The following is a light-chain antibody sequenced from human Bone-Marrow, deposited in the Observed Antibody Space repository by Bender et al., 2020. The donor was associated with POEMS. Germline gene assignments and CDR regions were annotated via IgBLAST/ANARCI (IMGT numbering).Light chain of an antibody. CDR3: QVWDSSSDHWL. J-gene: IGLJ3*02. CDR2: DDS. V-gene: IGLV3-21*02. Sequence: SFVLTQPPSVSVAPGQTARLTCGGNNIGSKSVQWYQQKPGQAPVLVVYDDSDRPSGIPERFSGSNSVNTATLTISRVEAGDEADYYCQVWDSSSDHWLFGGGTKLTVL. CDR1: NIGSKS.